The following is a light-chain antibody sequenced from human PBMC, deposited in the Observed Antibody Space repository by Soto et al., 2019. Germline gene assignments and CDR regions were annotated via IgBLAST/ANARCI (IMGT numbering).Light chain of an antibody. Sequence: QSALTQPPSASGSPGQSVTISCTGTSSDVGGYHYVSWYQQHTGKAPKLMIYEVTKRPSGIPDRFSGYKSGNTASLTVSGVQAEDEADYYCSSYAGNTDLVFGGGPTLTVL. CDR3: SSYAGNTDLV. CDR2: EVT. J-gene: IGLJ2*01. V-gene: IGLV2-8*01. CDR1: SSDVGGYHY.